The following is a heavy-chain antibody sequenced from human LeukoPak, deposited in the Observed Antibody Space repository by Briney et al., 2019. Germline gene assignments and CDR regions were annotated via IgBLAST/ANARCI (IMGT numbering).Heavy chain of an antibody. CDR2: FSGRGGST. J-gene: IGHJ4*02. Sequence: GGSLRLFCAASGFTFISYAMSWVRQAPGKGLEWVSTFSGRGGSTYYADSVKGRFTISRDNSKNTLYLEMSSLRGEVTAVYFCAKEGVPGSTVLYYFDYWGQGTLVTVSS. V-gene: IGHV3-23*01. D-gene: IGHD1-7*01. CDR3: AKEGVPGSTVLYYFDY. CDR1: GFTFISYA.